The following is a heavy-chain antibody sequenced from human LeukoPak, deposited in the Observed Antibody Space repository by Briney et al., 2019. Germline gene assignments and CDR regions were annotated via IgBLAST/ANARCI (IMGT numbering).Heavy chain of an antibody. CDR1: GGSFSGYY. CDR3: ARFRRWWYFDY. CDR2: INHSGST. D-gene: IGHD2-15*01. J-gene: IGHJ4*02. V-gene: IGHV4-34*01. Sequence: KTSETLSLTCAVYGGSFSGYYWSWIRQPPGKGLEWIGEINHSGSTNYNPSLKSRVTISVDTSKNQFPLKLSSVTAADTAVYYCARFRRWWYFDYWGQGTLVTVSS.